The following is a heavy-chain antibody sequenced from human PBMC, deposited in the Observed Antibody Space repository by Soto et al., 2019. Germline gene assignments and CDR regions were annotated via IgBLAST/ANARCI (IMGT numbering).Heavy chain of an antibody. Sequence: GASVKVSCKASGYTFTGYYMHWVRQAPGQGLEWMGWINPNSGGTNYAQKFQGWVTMTRDTSISTAYMELSRLRSDDTAVYYCARLGPDILTGYYGSYAFDIWGQGTMVTV. V-gene: IGHV1-2*04. CDR2: INPNSGGT. CDR3: ARLGPDILTGYYGSYAFDI. CDR1: GYTFTGYY. D-gene: IGHD3-9*01. J-gene: IGHJ3*02.